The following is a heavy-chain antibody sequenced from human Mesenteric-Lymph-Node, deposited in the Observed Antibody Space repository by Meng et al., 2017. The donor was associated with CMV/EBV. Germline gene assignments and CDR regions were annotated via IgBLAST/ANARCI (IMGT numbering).Heavy chain of an antibody. D-gene: IGHD4-11*01. J-gene: IGHJ5*02. Sequence: SVKVSCKASGGTFSSHSFSWVRQAPGQGLEWMGEIIPLLDITNYAQKFQGRVTITADKSTSTTYMELSSLRSDDTAVYYWAGDVDYSSRSPHYDAWGQGTLVTVSS. V-gene: IGHV1-69*10. CDR1: GGTFSSHS. CDR2: IIPLLDIT. CDR3: AGDVDYSSRSPHYDA.